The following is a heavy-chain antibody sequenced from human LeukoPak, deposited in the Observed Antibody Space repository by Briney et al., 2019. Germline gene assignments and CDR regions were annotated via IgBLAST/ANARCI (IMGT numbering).Heavy chain of an antibody. V-gene: IGHV3-30*02. CDR1: GFTFSSYG. D-gene: IGHD6-13*01. Sequence: GGSLRLSCAASGFTFSSYGMHWVRQAPGKGLEWVAFIRYDGSNKYYADSVKGRFTISRDNSKNTLYLQMNSLRAEDTAVYYCAKDLVRGSSWYASNFDYWGLGTLVTVSS. CDR3: AKDLVRGSSWYASNFDY. CDR2: IRYDGSNK. J-gene: IGHJ4*02.